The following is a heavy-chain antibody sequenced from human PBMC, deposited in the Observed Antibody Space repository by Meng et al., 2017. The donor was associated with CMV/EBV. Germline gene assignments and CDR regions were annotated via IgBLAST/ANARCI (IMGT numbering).Heavy chain of an antibody. V-gene: IGHV3-15*01. CDR2: IKSKTDGGTT. D-gene: IGHD6-13*01. Sequence: GESLKISCAASGFTFSNAWMSWVRQAPGKGLEWVGRIKSKTDGGTTDYAAPVKGRFTISRDDSKNTLYLQMNSLKTEDTAVYYCTTEWIAAAGTPDYWGQGTRVTVSS. J-gene: IGHJ4*02. CDR3: TTEWIAAAGTPDY. CDR1: GFTFSNAW.